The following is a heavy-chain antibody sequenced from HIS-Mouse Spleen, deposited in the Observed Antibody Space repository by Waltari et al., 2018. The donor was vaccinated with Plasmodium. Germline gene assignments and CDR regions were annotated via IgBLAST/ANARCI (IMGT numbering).Heavy chain of an antibody. CDR2: IYSGGST. D-gene: IGHD6-13*01. J-gene: IGHJ4*02. CDR3: ARGNSGYSSSWYLFDY. CDR1: GFTVSSHY. Sequence: EVQLVETGGGLIQPGGSLRLSCAASGFTVSSHYMSWVRQAPGKGLGWVSVIYSGGSTYYEDSGKGRLTISRDNSKTTLYLQMNSRRAEDTAVYYGARGNSGYSSSWYLFDYWGQGTLVPSPQ. V-gene: IGHV3-53*02.